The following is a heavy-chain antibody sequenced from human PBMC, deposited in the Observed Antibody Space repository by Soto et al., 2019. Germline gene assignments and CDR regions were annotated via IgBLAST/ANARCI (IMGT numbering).Heavy chain of an antibody. CDR2: ISYDGSNK. CDR1: GFTFSSYA. V-gene: IGHV3-30-3*01. J-gene: IGHJ4*02. D-gene: IGHD3-9*01. Sequence: GGSLRLSCAASGFTFSSYAMHWVRQAPGKGLEWVAVISYDGSNKYYADSVKGRFTISRDNSKNTLYLQMNSLRAEDTAVYYCARLTYYDILTGYLSEDYFDYWGQGTLVTVSS. CDR3: ARLTYYDILTGYLSEDYFDY.